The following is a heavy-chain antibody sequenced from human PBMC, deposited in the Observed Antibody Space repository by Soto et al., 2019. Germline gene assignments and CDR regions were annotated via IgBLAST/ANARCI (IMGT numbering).Heavy chain of an antibody. CDR1: GLTFSDHF. Sequence: QVQLVESGGGLAKPGGSLRLSCAASGLTFSDHFMSWIRQPPGKGLEWVSYISSSSSFTKHADSVKGRFTISRDNAKNSLYLQMNSLRAEDTAVYYCARVSKYCSGASCYIDYWGQGTLVTVSS. CDR2: ISSSSSFT. CDR3: ARVSKYCSGASCYIDY. D-gene: IGHD2-15*01. V-gene: IGHV3-11*06. J-gene: IGHJ4*02.